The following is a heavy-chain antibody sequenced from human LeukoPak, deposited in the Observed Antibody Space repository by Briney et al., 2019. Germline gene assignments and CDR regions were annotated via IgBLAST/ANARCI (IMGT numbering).Heavy chain of an antibody. CDR3: ARLGHVGRYFRDY. J-gene: IGHJ4*02. V-gene: IGHV1-2*02. CDR2: INPNSGGT. CDR1: GGTFNSYA. Sequence: ASVKVSCKASGGTFNSYAISWVRQAPGQGLEWMGWINPNSGGTNYAQKFQGRVTMARDTSISTAYMELSRLRSDDTAVYYCARLGHVGRYFRDYWGQGTLVTVSS. D-gene: IGHD3-9*01.